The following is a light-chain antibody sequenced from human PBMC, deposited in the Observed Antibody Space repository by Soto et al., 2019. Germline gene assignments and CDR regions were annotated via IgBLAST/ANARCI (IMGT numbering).Light chain of an antibody. J-gene: IGLJ1*01. Sequence: QSVLTQPPSASGSPGQSVTISCTGTSSDVGGYKYVSWYQQYPGKAPKLMIYAVSERPSGVPDRFSGSKSGNTASLTVSGLQAEDEADYYCSSYAGSNNYVFGAGTKVNVL. CDR1: SSDVGGYKY. CDR3: SSYAGSNNYV. V-gene: IGLV2-8*01. CDR2: AVS.